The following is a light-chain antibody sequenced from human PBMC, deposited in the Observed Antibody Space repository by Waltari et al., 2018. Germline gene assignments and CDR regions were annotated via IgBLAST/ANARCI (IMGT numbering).Light chain of an antibody. CDR2: DST. Sequence: QSALTQPASVSGSPGQSITISCTGSSGHIGTYYLVSWYQQHPCNAPLLLINDSTKRPSGCSSLFSGSKSGSAAALTISGIKAADGDDYFCGSYAGGTSCVCGGGTQVTVL. V-gene: IGLV2-23*01. CDR1: SGHIGTYYL. CDR3: GSYAGGTSCV. J-gene: IGLJ3*02.